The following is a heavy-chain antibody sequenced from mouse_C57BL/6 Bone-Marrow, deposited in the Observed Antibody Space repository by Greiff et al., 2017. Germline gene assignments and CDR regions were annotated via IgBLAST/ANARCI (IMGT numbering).Heavy chain of an antibody. CDR3: SQRGVDCDYFDY. CDR2: IYPGDGDT. J-gene: IGHJ2*01. Sequence: QVQLQQSGPELVKPGASVKISCKASGYAFSSYWMNWVKQRPGQGLEWIGRIYPGDGDTNYNGKFKGKATLSADKSSSTAYMHLSSLTSEDSAVYFCSQRGVDCDYFDYWGQGTTLTVSS. CDR1: GYAFSSYW. V-gene: IGHV1-82*01. D-gene: IGHD2-4*01.